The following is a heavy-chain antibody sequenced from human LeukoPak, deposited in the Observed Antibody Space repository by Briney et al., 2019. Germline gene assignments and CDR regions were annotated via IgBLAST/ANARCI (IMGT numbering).Heavy chain of an antibody. J-gene: IGHJ4*02. V-gene: IGHV4-59*08. Sequence: PSETLSLTCTVSGGPISSYYWSWIRQPPGKGLEWIGYIYYSGSTNYNPSLKSRVTMSVDTSKNQFSLKLSSVTAADTAVYYCARQYSSSWFDYWGQGTLVTVSS. D-gene: IGHD6-13*01. CDR2: IYYSGST. CDR1: GGPISSYY. CDR3: ARQYSSSWFDY.